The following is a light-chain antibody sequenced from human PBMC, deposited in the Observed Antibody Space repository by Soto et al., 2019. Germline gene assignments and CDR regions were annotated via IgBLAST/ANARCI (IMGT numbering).Light chain of an antibody. Sequence: DIQMTQSPSSLSASVGDRVTITCQASEDINRYLNWYQQKPGKAPRLLIYDISNLEVGVQSRFSGSGSGTDFTFTITSLQPEDVATYCCQQYGNVPLTFGGGTKVEIK. V-gene: IGKV1-33*01. CDR2: DIS. CDR1: EDINRY. J-gene: IGKJ4*01. CDR3: QQYGNVPLT.